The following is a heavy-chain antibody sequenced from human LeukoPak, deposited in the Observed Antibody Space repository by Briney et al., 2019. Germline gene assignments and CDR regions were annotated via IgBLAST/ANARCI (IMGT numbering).Heavy chain of an antibody. J-gene: IGHJ4*02. CDR2: IIPIFGTA. CDR3: AVWLMDTAMVKDFDY. CDR1: GGTFSSYA. Sequence: SVKVSCKASGGTFSSYAISWVRQAPGQGLEWMGRIIPIFGTANYAQKFQGRVTITTDESTSTAYMELSSLRPEDTAVYYCAVWLMDTAMVKDFDYWGQGTLVTVSS. V-gene: IGHV1-69*05. D-gene: IGHD5-18*01.